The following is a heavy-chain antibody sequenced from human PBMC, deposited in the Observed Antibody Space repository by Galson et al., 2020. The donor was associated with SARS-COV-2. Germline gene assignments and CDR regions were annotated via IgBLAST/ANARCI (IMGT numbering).Heavy chain of an antibody. CDR1: GYSFPSYW. V-gene: IGHV5-10-1*01. CDR3: ARFGIFGVVNTYYWFDP. CDR2: IDPSDSYT. J-gene: IGHJ5*02. Sequence: HGESLKISCKGSGYSFPSYWLSWVRQMPGKGLEWMGRIDPSDSYTNYSPSFQGHVTIPADKSISTAYLQWSSLKASDTAMYYCARFGIFGVVNTYYWFDPWGQGTLVTVSS. D-gene: IGHD3-3*01.